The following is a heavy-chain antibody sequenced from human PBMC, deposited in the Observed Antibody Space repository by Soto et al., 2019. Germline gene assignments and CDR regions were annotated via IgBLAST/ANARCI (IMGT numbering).Heavy chain of an antibody. Sequence: QVQLQESGPGLVKPSQTLSLTCTVSGGSISSGGYYWSWIRQHPGKGLEWIGYIYYSGSTYYNPALKRRVTISVDTSKNQFSLKLSPVTAAATAVYYCASSSTSLGMDVWGQGTTVTVSS. D-gene: IGHD2-2*01. CDR1: GGSISSGGYY. CDR2: IYYSGST. CDR3: ASSSTSLGMDV. V-gene: IGHV4-31*03. J-gene: IGHJ6*02.